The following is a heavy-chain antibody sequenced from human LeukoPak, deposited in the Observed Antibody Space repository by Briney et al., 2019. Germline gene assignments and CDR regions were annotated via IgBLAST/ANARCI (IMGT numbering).Heavy chain of an antibody. V-gene: IGHV3-48*01. CDR3: ARDHHRRLYDSQARDTFDI. D-gene: IGHD3-22*01. CDR1: GFTFSSYS. Sequence: GGSLRLSCAASGFTFSSYSMNWVRQAPGKGLEWVSYISSSSSTIYYADSVKGRFTISRDNAENSLYLQMNSLRAEDTAVYYCARDHHRRLYDSQARDTFDIWGQGTMVTVSS. CDR2: ISSSSSTI. J-gene: IGHJ3*02.